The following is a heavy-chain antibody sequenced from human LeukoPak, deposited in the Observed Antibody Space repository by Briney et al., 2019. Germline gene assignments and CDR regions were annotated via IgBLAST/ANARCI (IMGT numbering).Heavy chain of an antibody. CDR3: ATGCSTTSCYRAFDP. V-gene: IGHV3-9*01. CDR2: ISWNSGSI. Sequence: PGRSLRLSCAASGFTFDDYAMHWVRQAPGKGQEWVSGISWNSGSIVYADSVKGRFTISRDNAKNSLYLQMNSLRAEDTALYYCATGCSTTSCYRAFDPWGQGTLVTVSS. CDR1: GFTFDDYA. D-gene: IGHD2-2*01. J-gene: IGHJ5*02.